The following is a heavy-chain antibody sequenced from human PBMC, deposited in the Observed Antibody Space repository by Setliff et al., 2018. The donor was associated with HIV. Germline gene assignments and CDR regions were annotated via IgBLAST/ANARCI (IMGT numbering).Heavy chain of an antibody. CDR3: ARDNYGNFPAYFDH. Sequence: ASVKVSCKPSGGSVSRLSLGWVRQAPGQGLEWMGGINPIFGTAMYSQTFQGRVTFAGDESTNTVYMELSSLSSDDTAVYYCARDNYGNFPAYFDHWGQGTLVTVSS. J-gene: IGHJ4*02. CDR2: INPIFGTA. D-gene: IGHD3-10*01. V-gene: IGHV1-69*13. CDR1: GGSVSRLS.